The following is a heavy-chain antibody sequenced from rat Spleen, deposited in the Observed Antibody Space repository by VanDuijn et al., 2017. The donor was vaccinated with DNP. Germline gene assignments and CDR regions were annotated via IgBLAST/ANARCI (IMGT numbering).Heavy chain of an antibody. CDR3: TTHVAGGWFAY. J-gene: IGHJ3*01. CDR2: LSYDGDIT. D-gene: IGHD4-3*01. Sequence: EVQLLESGGDLVQPGRSLKLSCAASGFTFSDYYMAWVRQAPTKGLEWVAYLSYDGDITYFRDSVKGRFTISRDNAKITLSLQMDSLRSEDTATYFCTTHVAGGWFAYWGQGTLVTVSS. V-gene: IGHV5-20*01. CDR1: GFTFSDYY.